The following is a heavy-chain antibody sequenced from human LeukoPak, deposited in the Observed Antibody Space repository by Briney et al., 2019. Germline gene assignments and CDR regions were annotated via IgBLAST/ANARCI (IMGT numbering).Heavy chain of an antibody. D-gene: IGHD5-24*01. J-gene: IGHJ4*02. CDR2: INHSGST. CDR1: GGSFSGYY. CDR3: ARGWLQTTYGIDY. Sequence: KPSETLSLTCAVYGGSFSGYYWSWIRQPPGKGLEWIGEINHSGSTNYNPSLKSRVTISVDTSKNQFSLKLSSVTAADTAVYYCARGWLQTTYGIDYWGQGTLVTVSS. V-gene: IGHV4-34*01.